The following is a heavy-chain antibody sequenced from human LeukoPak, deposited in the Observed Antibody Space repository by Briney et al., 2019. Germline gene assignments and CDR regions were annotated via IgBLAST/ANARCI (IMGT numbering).Heavy chain of an antibody. CDR3: ARAYYGSGSLSGYY. V-gene: IGHV3-48*01. J-gene: IGHJ4*02. D-gene: IGHD3-10*01. CDR1: GFTFSSYS. CDR2: ISSSSSTI. Sequence: PGGSLRLSCAASGFTFSSYSMNRVRQAPGKGLEWVSYISSSSSTIYHADSVKGRFTISRDNAKNSLYLQMNSLRAEDTAVYYCARAYYGSGSLSGYYWGQGTLVTVSS.